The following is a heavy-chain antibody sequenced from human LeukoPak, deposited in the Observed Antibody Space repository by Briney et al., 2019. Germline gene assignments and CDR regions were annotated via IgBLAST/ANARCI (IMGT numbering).Heavy chain of an antibody. J-gene: IGHJ4*02. CDR1: SGSISNFF. Sequence: SETLSLTCTVSSGSISNFFWSWIRQPPGKGLEWIGYVYYSGTTNYNPSLKSRVTISVDTSKNLFTLKLSFVTAADTAVYYCARHSVDPSSFDYWGQGTLVTVSS. D-gene: IGHD6-6*01. CDR2: VYYSGTT. V-gene: IGHV4-59*08. CDR3: ARHSVDPSSFDY.